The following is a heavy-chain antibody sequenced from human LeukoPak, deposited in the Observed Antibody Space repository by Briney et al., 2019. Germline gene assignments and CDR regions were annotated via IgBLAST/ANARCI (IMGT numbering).Heavy chain of an antibody. CDR3: ARGSIVGAKTLGFGAFDI. J-gene: IGHJ3*02. Sequence: RASVKVSCKASGYTFTSYYMHWVRQAPGQGLKWMGIINPSGGSRSYAQKFQGRVTMTRDTSTSTVYMELSSLSSEDTAVYYCARGSIVGAKTLGFGAFDIWGQGTMVTVSS. V-gene: IGHV1-46*01. D-gene: IGHD1-26*01. CDR2: INPSGGSR. CDR1: GYTFTSYY.